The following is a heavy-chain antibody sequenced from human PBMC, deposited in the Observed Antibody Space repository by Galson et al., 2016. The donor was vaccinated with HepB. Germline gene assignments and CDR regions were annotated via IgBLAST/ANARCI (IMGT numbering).Heavy chain of an antibody. CDR1: GFTFSNYA. CDR2: ISGSGTSP. CDR3: AKEGGIHPTRFDY. V-gene: IGHV3-23*01. D-gene: IGHD1-14*01. Sequence: SLRLSCAASGFTFSNYAMTWVRQAPGKGLEWVATISGSGTSPYYADSVKGRFTISRDNSRNTIYLQMSSLRGDDTAVYYCAKEGGIHPTRFDYWGQGALVTVTS. J-gene: IGHJ4*02.